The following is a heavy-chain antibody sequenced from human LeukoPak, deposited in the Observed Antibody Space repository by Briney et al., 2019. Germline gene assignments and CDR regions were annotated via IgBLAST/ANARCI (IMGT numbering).Heavy chain of an antibody. D-gene: IGHD3-3*01. Sequence: GRSLKLSCAASGFTFSSYGMHWVRQAPGKGLEWVAVIWYDGSNKYYADSVKGRFTISRDNSKNTLYLQMNSLRAEDTAVYYCARGEQHYDFWSGYYSPYYYGMDVWGQGTTVTVSS. CDR1: GFTFSSYG. V-gene: IGHV3-33*01. CDR2: IWYDGSNK. J-gene: IGHJ6*02. CDR3: ARGEQHYDFWSGYYSPYYYGMDV.